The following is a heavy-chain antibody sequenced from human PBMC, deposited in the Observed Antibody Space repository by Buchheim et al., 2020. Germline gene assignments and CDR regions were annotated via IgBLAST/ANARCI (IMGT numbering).Heavy chain of an antibody. Sequence: EVQLVESGGGLVQPGGSLRLSCAASGFTFSSYAMSWVRQAPGKGLEWVSAISGSGGSTYYADSVKGRFTISRDNSKNTRYLQMNSLRAEDTAVYYCAKDRSRVVRGDYYYGMDVWGQGTT. CDR3: AKDRSRVVRGDYYYGMDV. V-gene: IGHV3-23*04. CDR1: GFTFSSYA. D-gene: IGHD3-10*01. CDR2: ISGSGGST. J-gene: IGHJ6*02.